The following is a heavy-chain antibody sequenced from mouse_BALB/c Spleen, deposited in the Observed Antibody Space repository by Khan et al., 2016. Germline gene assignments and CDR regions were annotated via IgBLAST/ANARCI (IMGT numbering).Heavy chain of an antibody. CDR2: IDPANGNT. Sequence: VQLKESGAELVKPGASVKLSCTASGFNIKDTYMHWVKQRPEQGLEWIGRIDPANGNTKYDPKFQGKATITADTSSNTAYLQLSSLTSEDTAVFYWSRTPYDDDVGFAYWGQGTLVTVSA. D-gene: IGHD2-4*01. CDR3: SRTPYDDDVGFAY. V-gene: IGHV14-3*02. J-gene: IGHJ3*01. CDR1: GFNIKDTY.